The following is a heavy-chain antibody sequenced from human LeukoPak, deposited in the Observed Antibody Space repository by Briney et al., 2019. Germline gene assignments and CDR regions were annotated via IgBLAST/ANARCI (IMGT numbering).Heavy chain of an antibody. D-gene: IGHD3-22*01. CDR1: GLTFSSYS. J-gene: IGHJ4*02. CDR3: ARDWNGYYDSSGLPK. V-gene: IGHV3-21*01. Sequence: GGSLRLSCAASGLTFSSYSMNWVRQAPGKGLEWVSSISSSSSYIYYADSVKGRFTISRDNAKNSLYLQMNSLRAEDTAVYYCARDWNGYYDSSGLPKWGQGTLVTVSS. CDR2: ISSSSSYI.